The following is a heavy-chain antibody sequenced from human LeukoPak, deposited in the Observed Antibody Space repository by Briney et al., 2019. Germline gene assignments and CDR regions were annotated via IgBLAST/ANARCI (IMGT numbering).Heavy chain of an antibody. CDR1: GYTFTGDQ. CDR3: ARKSAGFLTA. Sequence: GASVKVSCKASGYTFTGDQIYWLRQAPGQGLEWVGWIKPSSGDTLYEQKFLGRVTMTRDKSISSAYMELSSLRSDDTAVYYCARKSAGFLTAWGQGTLVTVSS. D-gene: IGHD2/OR15-2a*01. CDR2: IKPSSGDT. V-gene: IGHV1-2*02. J-gene: IGHJ5*02.